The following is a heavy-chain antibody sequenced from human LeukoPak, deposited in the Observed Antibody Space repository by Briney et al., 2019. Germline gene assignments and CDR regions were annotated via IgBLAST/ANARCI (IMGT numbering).Heavy chain of an antibody. CDR1: GGSLSSYY. Sequence: SETLSLTCTVSGGSLSSYYWSWIRQPPGKGLEWIGYIYYRGRTKYNPSLQSRVTISVDTSKNQFSLKLSSVTAADTAVYYCAIYYYDSSGYHDYWGQGTLVTVSS. CDR3: AIYYYDSSGYHDY. CDR2: IYYRGRT. D-gene: IGHD3-22*01. J-gene: IGHJ4*02. V-gene: IGHV4-59*08.